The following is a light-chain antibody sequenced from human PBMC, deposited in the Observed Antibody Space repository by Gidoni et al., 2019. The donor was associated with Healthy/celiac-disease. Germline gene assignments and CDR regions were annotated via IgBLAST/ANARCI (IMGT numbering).Light chain of an antibody. J-gene: IGKJ3*01. CDR3: QQSYSTPLT. CDR1: QSISSY. Sequence: DIQMTQSPSSLSASIGDRVTITCRASQSISSYLNLYPQKPGKAPKLLIYAASSLQSGVPSRFSGSGSGTDFTLTISSLPPEDFAPYYCQQSYSTPLTFGPGTKVDIK. V-gene: IGKV1-39*01. CDR2: AAS.